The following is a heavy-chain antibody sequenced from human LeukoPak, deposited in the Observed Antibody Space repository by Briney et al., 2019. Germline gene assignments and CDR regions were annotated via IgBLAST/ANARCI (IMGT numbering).Heavy chain of an antibody. Sequence: SETLSLTCTVLGDSITNGFYWGWIRQPPGKGLEWIGSIYHSGTTYYNPSLKSRVTLSVDTSKNQFSLKLSSVTAADTAVYYCARERSPFDYWGQGALVTVSS. CDR1: GDSITNGFY. D-gene: IGHD3-10*01. CDR2: IYHSGTT. CDR3: ARERSPFDY. V-gene: IGHV4-38-2*02. J-gene: IGHJ4*02.